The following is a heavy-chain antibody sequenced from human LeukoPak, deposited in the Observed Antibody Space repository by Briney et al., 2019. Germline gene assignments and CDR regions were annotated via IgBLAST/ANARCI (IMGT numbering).Heavy chain of an antibody. V-gene: IGHV3-30*18. D-gene: IGHD5-24*01. J-gene: IGHJ4*02. Sequence: GGSLRLSCAASGFTFSSYGMHWVRQAPGKGLEWVAAISYDGSNKYYADSVKGRFTISRDNSKNTLYLQMNSLRAEDTAVYYCAKLLPRDGYNYFDYWGQGTLVTVSS. CDR3: AKLLPRDGYNYFDY. CDR1: GFTFSSYG. CDR2: ISYDGSNK.